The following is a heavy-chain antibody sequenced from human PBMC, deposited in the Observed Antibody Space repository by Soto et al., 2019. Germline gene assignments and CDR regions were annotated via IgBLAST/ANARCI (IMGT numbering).Heavy chain of an antibody. D-gene: IGHD2-15*01. CDR3: ARWSSAMDV. V-gene: IGHV3-7*03. Sequence: HPGGSLRLSCAASGSTFSNYYMTWVRQAPGKGLEWVAYIAQDGTEIYNVDSVKGRFTISRDNAKNPLYLQMNSLTAEDTALYYCARWSSAMDVWGQGTSVTVSS. CDR1: GSTFSNYY. J-gene: IGHJ6*02. CDR2: IAQDGTEI.